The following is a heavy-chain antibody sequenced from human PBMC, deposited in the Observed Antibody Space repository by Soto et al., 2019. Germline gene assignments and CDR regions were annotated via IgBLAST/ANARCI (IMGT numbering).Heavy chain of an antibody. V-gene: IGHV1-2*04. J-gene: IGHJ4*02. CDR1: GYTFRDYQ. CDR3: ARGGGRQQLTFDS. D-gene: IGHD6-13*01. CDR2: INPNSGGT. Sequence: QVQLVQSGAEVKKPGASVKVSCKASGYTFRDYQVHWVRQAPGQGLEWMGWINPNSGGTNYAQKFQDWVTMTRDTSISPAYMELRRLRSDDTAVYYCARGGGRQQLTFDSWGQGTLVTVSS.